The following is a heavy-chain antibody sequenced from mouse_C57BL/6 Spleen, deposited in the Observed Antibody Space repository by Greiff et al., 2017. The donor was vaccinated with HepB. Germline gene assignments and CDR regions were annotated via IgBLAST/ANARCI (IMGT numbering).Heavy chain of an antibody. CDR2: IDPSDSYT. V-gene: IGHV1-69*01. CDR3: ARNYYSNYAWFAY. J-gene: IGHJ3*01. Sequence: QVQLQQPGAELVMPGASVKLSCKASGYTFTSYWMHWVKQRPGQGLEWIGEIDPSDSYTNYNQTFKGKSTLTVDKSSSTAYMQLSSLTSEDSAVYYCARNYYSNYAWFAYWGQGTLVTVSA. D-gene: IGHD2-5*01. CDR1: GYTFTSYW.